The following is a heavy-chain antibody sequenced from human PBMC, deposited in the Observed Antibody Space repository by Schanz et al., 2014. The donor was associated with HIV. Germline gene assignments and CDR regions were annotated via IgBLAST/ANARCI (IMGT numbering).Heavy chain of an antibody. J-gene: IGHJ5*02. CDR1: RFTFSSYA. CDR2: ISGSGGHT. D-gene: IGHD2-15*01. V-gene: IGHV3-23*01. CDR3: VKDRGYCDGSGCYWGDL. Sequence: EVQLLESGGGLVQPGGSLRLSCAASRFTFSSYAMSWVRQAPGKGLEWVSLISGSGGHTYYADSVKGRFTISRDNSKSTLYLQMNSLRAEDTAVYYCVKDRGYCDGSGCYWGDLWGQGTLVSVSS.